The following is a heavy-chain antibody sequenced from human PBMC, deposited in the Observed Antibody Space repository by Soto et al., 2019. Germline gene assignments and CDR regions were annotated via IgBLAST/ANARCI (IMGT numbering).Heavy chain of an antibody. CDR3: ARVTPLTYGSHSLDYYGMEV. J-gene: IGHJ6*04. CDR2: IKAGNGNT. Sequence: ASVKVSCKASGYTFTSYAMHWVRQAPGQRLEGMGWIKAGNGNTKYSQKFQGRVTITRDTSASTAYMELSSLGSEDTAVYYCARVTPLTYGSHSLDYYGMEVWGEGTKVTVSP. CDR1: GYTFTSYA. V-gene: IGHV1-3*01. D-gene: IGHD3-10*01.